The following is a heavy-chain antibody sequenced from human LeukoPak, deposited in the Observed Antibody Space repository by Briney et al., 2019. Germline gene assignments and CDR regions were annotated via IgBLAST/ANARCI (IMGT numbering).Heavy chain of an antibody. D-gene: IGHD5-12*01. CDR3: ARDPYSGHYGNDYYYYMDV. CDR1: GFTFSSYE. J-gene: IGHJ6*03. Sequence: TGGSLRLSCAASGFTFSSYEMNWVRQAPGKRLEWVSSITSSSSYAFYADSVKGRFTISRDNAKSSLYLQMNNLRAGDTAVYYCARDPYSGHYGNDYYYYMDVWGKGTTVTISS. CDR2: ITSSSSYA. V-gene: IGHV3-21*01.